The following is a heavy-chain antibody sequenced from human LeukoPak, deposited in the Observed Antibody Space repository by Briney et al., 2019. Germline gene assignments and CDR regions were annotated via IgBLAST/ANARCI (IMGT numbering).Heavy chain of an antibody. CDR2: INSDGSNT. Sequence: GGSLRLSCAASGFTFSSYWMRWVRQAPGKGLVWVSRINSDGSNTSYADSVKGRFTISRDNAKNTLYLQMNSLRAEDTAVYYCARLFAAAGRDYWGQGALVTVSS. CDR1: GFTFSSYW. J-gene: IGHJ4*02. CDR3: ARLFAAAGRDY. V-gene: IGHV3-74*01. D-gene: IGHD6-13*01.